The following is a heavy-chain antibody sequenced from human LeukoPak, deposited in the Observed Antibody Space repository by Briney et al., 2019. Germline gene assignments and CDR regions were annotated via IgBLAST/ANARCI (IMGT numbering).Heavy chain of an antibody. CDR1: GYTFTSYG. CDR3: ARTAARRFDY. V-gene: IGHV1-3*01. D-gene: IGHD6-6*01. CDR2: INAGNGNT. J-gene: IGHJ4*02. Sequence: ASVKVSCKASGYTFTSYGMHWVRQAPGQRLEWMGWINAGNGNTKHSQKFQGRVTITRDTSASTAYMELSSLRSEDTAVYYCARTAARRFDYWGQGTLVTVSS.